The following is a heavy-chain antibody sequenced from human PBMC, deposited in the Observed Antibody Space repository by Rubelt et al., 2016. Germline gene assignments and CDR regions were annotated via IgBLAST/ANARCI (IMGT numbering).Heavy chain of an antibody. Sequence: MGWINPNSGGTNCALKFQGRVTMTRDTSISTAYMELSRLRSDDTAVYYCARDSHIVVVPAARRWFDPWGQGTLVTVSS. CDR2: INPNSGGT. J-gene: IGHJ5*02. V-gene: IGHV1-2*02. D-gene: IGHD2-2*01. CDR3: ARDSHIVVVPAARRWFDP.